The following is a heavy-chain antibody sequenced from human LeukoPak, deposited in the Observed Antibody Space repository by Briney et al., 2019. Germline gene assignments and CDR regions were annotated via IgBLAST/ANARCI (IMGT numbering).Heavy chain of an antibody. J-gene: IGHJ4*02. CDR2: ISSNGGST. V-gene: IGHV3-64D*09. Sequence: GGPLRLSCSASGFTFSSYAMHWVRQAPEKGLEYVSAISSNGGSTYYADSVKGRFTISRDNSKNTLYLQMSSLRAEDTAVYYCVKDASRYYYDSSDYYRTGYFDYWGQGTLVTVSS. CDR1: GFTFSSYA. CDR3: VKDASRYYYDSSDYYRTGYFDY. D-gene: IGHD3-22*01.